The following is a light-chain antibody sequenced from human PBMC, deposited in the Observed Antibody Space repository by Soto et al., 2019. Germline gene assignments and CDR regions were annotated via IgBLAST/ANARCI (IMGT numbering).Light chain of an antibody. CDR1: SSDVGGYKY. J-gene: IGLJ1*01. V-gene: IGLV2-14*01. CDR2: DVS. Sequence: QSALTQPASVSGSPGQSITVSCTGTSSDVGGYKYVSWYQQHPGKAPKLMIYDVSNRPSGVSNRFSGSKSGNTASLTISGLQAEDEADYYCSSYTSSSTRVFGTGTKVT. CDR3: SSYTSSSTRV.